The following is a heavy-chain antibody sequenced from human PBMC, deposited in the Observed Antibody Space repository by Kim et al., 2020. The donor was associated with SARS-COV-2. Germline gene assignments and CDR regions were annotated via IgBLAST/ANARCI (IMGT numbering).Heavy chain of an antibody. CDR3: ARGNWGSYNYMDV. D-gene: IGHD7-27*01. J-gene: IGHJ6*03. Sequence: YADSVKGRFTISRDNSKNTLYLQMNSLRAEDTAVYYCARGNWGSYNYMDVWGKGTTVTVSS. V-gene: IGHV3-30*01.